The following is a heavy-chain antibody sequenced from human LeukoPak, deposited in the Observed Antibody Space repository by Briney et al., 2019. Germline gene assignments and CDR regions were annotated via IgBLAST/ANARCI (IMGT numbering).Heavy chain of an antibody. V-gene: IGHV3-33*01. J-gene: IGHJ4*02. CDR2: IWYDGSNK. D-gene: IGHD6-13*01. Sequence: PGGSLRLSCAASGFTFSSYGMHWVRQAPGKGLEWVAVIWYDGSNKYYADSVKGRFTISRDNSKNTLYLQMNSLRAEDTAVYYCARGKIAAAGPCFDYWGQGTLVTVSS. CDR3: ARGKIAAAGPCFDY. CDR1: GFTFSSYG.